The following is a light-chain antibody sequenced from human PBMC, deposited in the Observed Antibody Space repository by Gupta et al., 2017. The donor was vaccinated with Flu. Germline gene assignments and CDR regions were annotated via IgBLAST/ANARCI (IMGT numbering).Light chain of an antibody. Sequence: EIVLTQSPGTLSLSPGERDTLSCRASQSVSSSYLAWYQQKPGQAPRLLIYGASSRATGIRDMFSGSGAGTDFTITIIRLEPEDFAVYYCQQYGSEHRGSTFGQGTKLEIK. CDR3: QQYGSEHRGST. V-gene: IGKV3-20*01. CDR2: GAS. J-gene: IGKJ2*01. CDR1: QSVSSSY.